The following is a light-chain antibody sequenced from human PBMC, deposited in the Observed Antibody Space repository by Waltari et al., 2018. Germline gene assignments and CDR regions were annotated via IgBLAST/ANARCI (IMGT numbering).Light chain of an antibody. CDR2: EVS. V-gene: IGLV2-23*02. J-gene: IGLJ2*01. CDR3: CSYAGSSTFRV. CDR1: SSDVGSYTL. Sequence: QSALTQPASVSGSPGQSITISCPGTSSDVGSYTLVSWYQQHPGKAPKLMIYEVSKRPSGVSNRFSGSKSGNTASLTISGLQAEDEADYYCCSYAGSSTFRVFGGGTKLTVL.